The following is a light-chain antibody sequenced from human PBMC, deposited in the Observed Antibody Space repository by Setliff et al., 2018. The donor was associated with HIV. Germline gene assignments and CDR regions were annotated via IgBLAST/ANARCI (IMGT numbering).Light chain of an antibody. CDR2: DVD. Sequence: QSVLTQPASVSGSPGQSITLSCTGTTSDIGAYTYVSWYRQHPGKAPQLIIYDVDKRPSGVSHRFPGSKSGNTASLTISGLQAEDEADYFCSSYINTFIFGGGTKVTVL. V-gene: IGLV2-14*03. J-gene: IGLJ1*01. CDR3: SSYINTFI. CDR1: TSDIGAYTY.